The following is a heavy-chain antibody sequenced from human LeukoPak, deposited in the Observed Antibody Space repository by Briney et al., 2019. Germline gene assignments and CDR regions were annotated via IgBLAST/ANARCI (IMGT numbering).Heavy chain of an antibody. V-gene: IGHV3-66*01. CDR1: GFTVSSNY. D-gene: IGHD3-22*01. CDR2: ISSGGST. Sequence: GGSLRLSCAASGFTVSSNYMSWVRQAPGKGLEWVSVISSGGSTYYADSVKGRFTISRDNSKNTLYLQMNSLRAEDTAVYYCARDSSGYYGYGMDVWGQGTTVTVSS. CDR3: ARDSSGYYGYGMDV. J-gene: IGHJ6*02.